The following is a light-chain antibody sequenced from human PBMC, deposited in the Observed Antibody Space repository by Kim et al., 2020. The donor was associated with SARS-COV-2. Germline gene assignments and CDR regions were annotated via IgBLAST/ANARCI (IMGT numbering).Light chain of an antibody. Sequence: EIVLTQSPGTLSLSPGERATLSCRASQSVSSSYLAWYQQKVGQAPRLLIYGASSRATGIPDRFSGSGSGTDFTLTISRLGPEDFAVYYCQQYGSSRTFGQGAKVDIK. CDR3: QQYGSSRT. J-gene: IGKJ1*01. V-gene: IGKV3-20*01. CDR2: GAS. CDR1: QSVSSSY.